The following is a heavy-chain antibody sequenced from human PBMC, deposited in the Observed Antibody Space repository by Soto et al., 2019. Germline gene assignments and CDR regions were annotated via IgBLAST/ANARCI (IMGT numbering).Heavy chain of an antibody. D-gene: IGHD6-13*01. CDR3: ARGYYTSWYWFDR. CDR2: IHYSGST. V-gene: IGHV4-61*08. J-gene: IGHJ2*01. Sequence: QVQLQESGPGLVKPSETLSLTCTVSVSGGSVSTGVHYWSWIRQPPGKGLEWIGYIHYSGSTNYTPSLKSRVTISVDTSKNQFSLKLTSVTAADTAVYYCARGYYTSWYWFDRWGRGTLVTVSS. CDR1: GGSVSTGVHY.